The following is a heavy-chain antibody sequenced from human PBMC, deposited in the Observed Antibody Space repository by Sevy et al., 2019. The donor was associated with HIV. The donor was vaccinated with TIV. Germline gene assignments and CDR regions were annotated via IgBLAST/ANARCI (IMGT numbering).Heavy chain of an antibody. CDR1: GFTFSSYG. V-gene: IGHV3-33*01. CDR2: IWYDGSNK. CDR3: ARAGGELRPMDV. J-gene: IGHJ6*02. Sequence: GGSLRLSCAASGFTFSSYGMHWVRQAPGKGLEWVAVIWYDGSNKYYADSVKGRFTISRDNSKNTLYLQMNSLRAEDTAVYYCARAGGELRPMDVWGHGTTVTVS. D-gene: IGHD4-17*01.